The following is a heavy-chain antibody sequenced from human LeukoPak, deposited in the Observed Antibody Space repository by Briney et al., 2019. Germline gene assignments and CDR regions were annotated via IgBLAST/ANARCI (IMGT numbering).Heavy chain of an antibody. CDR2: ISSSSSTI. J-gene: IGHJ4*02. CDR1: GFTFSSYS. Sequence: GGSLRLSCAASGFTFSSYSMNWVRQAPGKGLEWVSYISSSSSTIYYADSVKGRFTISRDNAKNSLYLQMNSLRAEDTAVYYCARVAYSSGRWYDYWGQGTLVTVSS. V-gene: IGHV3-48*01. CDR3: ARVAYSSGRWYDY. D-gene: IGHD6-19*01.